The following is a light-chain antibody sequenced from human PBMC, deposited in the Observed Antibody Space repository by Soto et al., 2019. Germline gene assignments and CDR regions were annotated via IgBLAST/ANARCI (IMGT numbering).Light chain of an antibody. J-gene: IGLJ2*01. Sequence: QSVLTQPPSASGSPGQSVTISCTGTSRDVGAYNYVSWYQQHPDKAPKVMIYEVTKRPSGVPDRFSGSKSGNTASLTVSGLQSEDEADYYCSSYAGSNNVVFGGGTKLTVL. CDR3: SSYAGSNNVV. CDR2: EVT. V-gene: IGLV2-8*01. CDR1: SRDVGAYNY.